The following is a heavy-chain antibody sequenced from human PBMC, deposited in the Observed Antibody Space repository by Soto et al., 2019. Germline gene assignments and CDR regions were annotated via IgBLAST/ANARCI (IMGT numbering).Heavy chain of an antibody. Sequence: SETLSLTCTVSGDTSTSYYWGWIRQAPGKGLEWIGHIHNSGTSTHNPSLNGRVTISIDMSKKQFSLKLTSLTSADTAVYYCARDFYDSVGYTWFDSWSQGTLVTVSS. CDR3: ARDFYDSVGYTWFDS. CDR2: IHNSGTS. V-gene: IGHV4-59*01. CDR1: GDTSTSYY. D-gene: IGHD3-22*01. J-gene: IGHJ5*01.